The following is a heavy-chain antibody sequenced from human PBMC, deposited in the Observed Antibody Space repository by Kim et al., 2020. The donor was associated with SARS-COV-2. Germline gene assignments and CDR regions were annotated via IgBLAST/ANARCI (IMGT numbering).Heavy chain of an antibody. Sequence: GGSLRLSCAASGFTFSSYGMHWVRQAPGKGLEWVAVISYDGSNKYYADSVKGRFTISRDNSKNTLYLQMNSLRAEDTAVYYCARVPYYYDSRPSGVDYWGQGTLVAVSS. V-gene: IGHV3-33*05. D-gene: IGHD3-22*01. CDR3: ARVPYYYDSRPSGVDY. CDR2: ISYDGSNK. CDR1: GFTFSSYG. J-gene: IGHJ4*02.